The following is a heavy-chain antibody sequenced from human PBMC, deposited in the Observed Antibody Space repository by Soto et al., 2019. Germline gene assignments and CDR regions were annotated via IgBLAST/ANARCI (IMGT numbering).Heavy chain of an antibody. CDR1: GGSISSGDYY. CDR3: ARHLREGYFDY. J-gene: IGHJ4*02. V-gene: IGHV4-30-4*01. Sequence: PSETLSLTCTVSGGSISSGDYYWSWIRQPPGKGLEWIGYIYYSGSTYYNPSLKSRVTISVDTSKNHFSLKLSSVTATDTAVYYCARHLREGYFDYWGQGTLVTVSS. CDR2: IYYSGST.